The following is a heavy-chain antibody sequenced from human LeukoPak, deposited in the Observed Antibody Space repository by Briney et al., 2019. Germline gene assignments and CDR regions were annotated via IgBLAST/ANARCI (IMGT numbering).Heavy chain of an antibody. CDR1: GFTFSSYG. D-gene: IGHD1/OR15-1a*01. V-gene: IGHV3-64*01. J-gene: IGHJ4*02. Sequence: GGSLRLSCAASGFTFSSYGLHWVRQAPGKGLEYVSAISSSGGSTYYANSVKGRFTMSRYNSKNTLYLQMGSLRVEDTAVYSCARVAGGWNKANAYWGQGTLVTVSS. CDR2: ISSSGGST. CDR3: ARVAGGWNKANAY.